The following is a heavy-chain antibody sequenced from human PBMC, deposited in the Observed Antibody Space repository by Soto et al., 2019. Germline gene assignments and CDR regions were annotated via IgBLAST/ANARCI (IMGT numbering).Heavy chain of an antibody. CDR3: AREGYSGYDRPPDY. CDR2: ISSSSSYI. CDR1: GFTFSSYS. V-gene: IGHV3-21*01. J-gene: IGHJ4*02. D-gene: IGHD5-12*01. Sequence: EVQLVESGGGLVKPGGSLRLSCAASGFTFSSYSMNWVRQAPGKGLEWVSSISSSSSYIYYADSVKGRFTISRDNAKKSLYLQMDSLRAEDTAVYYCAREGYSGYDRPPDYWGQGTLVTVSS.